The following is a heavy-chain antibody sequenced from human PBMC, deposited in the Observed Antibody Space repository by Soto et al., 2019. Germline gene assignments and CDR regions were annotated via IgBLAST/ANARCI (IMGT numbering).Heavy chain of an antibody. D-gene: IGHD4-17*01. CDR2: ISYEGRNK. J-gene: IGHJ4*02. CDR1: GFTFSRFG. Sequence: LRLSCAVSGFTFSRFGMHWVRQAPGKGLEWVAFISYEGRNKYYVDSVKGRFTISRDNSKNTLSLQMDSLRPEDTAVYYCAKGRDSTLLRWQYFDNWAQGTKVPVSS. V-gene: IGHV3-30*18. CDR3: AKGRDSTLLRWQYFDN.